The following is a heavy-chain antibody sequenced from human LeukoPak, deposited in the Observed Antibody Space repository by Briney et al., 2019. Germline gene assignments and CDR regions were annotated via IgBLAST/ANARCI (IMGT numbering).Heavy chain of an antibody. D-gene: IGHD2/OR15-2a*01. CDR2: FDPEDDAR. CDR3: ATDWGGGSAYFYDALDF. CDR1: GYTLSELS. Sequence: ASVKVSCKVSGYTLSELSMHWVRQAPGKGLEWMGSFDPEDDARIYAQKFEGRVTMTEDTSTDTAYMELSSLRSEDTAVYYCATDWGGGSAYFYDALDFWGQGTMVTVSS. V-gene: IGHV1-24*01. J-gene: IGHJ3*01.